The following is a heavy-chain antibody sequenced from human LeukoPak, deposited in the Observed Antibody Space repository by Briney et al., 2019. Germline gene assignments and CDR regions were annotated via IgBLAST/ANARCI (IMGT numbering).Heavy chain of an antibody. D-gene: IGHD7-27*01. CDR3: ARVRLGKYYFDY. J-gene: IGHJ4*02. CDR2: IYYSGST. V-gene: IGHV4-39*07. CDR1: GGSISSSSYY. Sequence: SETLSLTCTVSGGSISSSSYYWGWIRQPPGKGLEWIGSIYYSGSTYYNPSLKSRVTISVDTSKNQFSLKLSSVTAADTAVYYCARVRLGKYYFDYWGQGTLVTVSS.